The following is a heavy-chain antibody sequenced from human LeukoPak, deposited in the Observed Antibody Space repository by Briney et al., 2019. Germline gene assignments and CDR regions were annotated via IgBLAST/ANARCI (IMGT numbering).Heavy chain of an antibody. D-gene: IGHD3-22*01. Sequence: KPSETLSLTCTVSGGSISSYYWSWIRQPPGKGLEWIGYIYYSGSTNYNPSLKSRVTISVDTSKNQFSLKLSSVTAADTAVYYCAKRGSSGYSIPVDYWGQGTLVTVSS. CDR2: IYYSGST. CDR3: AKRGSSGYSIPVDY. CDR1: GGSISSYY. J-gene: IGHJ4*02. V-gene: IGHV4-59*01.